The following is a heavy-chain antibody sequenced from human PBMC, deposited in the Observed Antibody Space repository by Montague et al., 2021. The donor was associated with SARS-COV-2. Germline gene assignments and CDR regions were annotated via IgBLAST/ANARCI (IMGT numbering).Heavy chain of an antibody. Sequence: PALVKPTQTLTLTCTFSGFSLSTSGMCVSWVRQPPGKALEWLALIDWDDNKFYITSLKTRLTISKDTSKNQVVLTMTNVDPVDTATYYCARSLYDILTGYYLPFDYWGQGTLVTVSS. V-gene: IGHV2-70*20. CDR3: ARSLYDILTGYYLPFDY. J-gene: IGHJ4*02. CDR2: IDWDDNK. CDR1: GFSLSTSGMC. D-gene: IGHD3-9*01.